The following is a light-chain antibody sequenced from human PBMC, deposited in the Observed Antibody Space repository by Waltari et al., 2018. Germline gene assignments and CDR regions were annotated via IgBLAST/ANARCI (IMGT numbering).Light chain of an antibody. V-gene: IGKV3-20*01. CDR1: QYISRS. J-gene: IGKJ1*01. Sequence: IVLTQSPGTLSLSPGERATLSCRASQYISRSLAWYQQKPGQAPKLLIYGASTRATGIPDRFTGSGSGTDFSLTISSLEPEDFAIYCCQHYVRLPATFGQGTKVEIK. CDR3: QHYVRLPAT. CDR2: GAS.